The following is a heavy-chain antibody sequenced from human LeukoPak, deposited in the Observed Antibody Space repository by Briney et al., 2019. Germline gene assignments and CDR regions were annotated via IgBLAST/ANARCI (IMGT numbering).Heavy chain of an antibody. CDR1: GFTFASFW. D-gene: IGHD5-12*01. J-gene: IGHJ4*02. Sequence: GGSLRLSCAASGFTFASFWMTWVSQTPGTGLEWVANIKQDGSEKYYVGSVKGRFTISRDNAKNSLYLQMDSLRAEDAAVYYCARGGTRGYSPSDYWGQGTLVTVSS. CDR2: IKQDGSEK. CDR3: ARGGTRGYSPSDY. V-gene: IGHV3-7*01.